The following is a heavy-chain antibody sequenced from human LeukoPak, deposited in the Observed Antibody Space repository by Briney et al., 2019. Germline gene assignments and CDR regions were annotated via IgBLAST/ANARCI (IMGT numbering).Heavy chain of an antibody. CDR1: GFTFSSYA. V-gene: IGHV3-23*01. CDR2: ISGSGGST. CDR3: AKVRSSGWYGNFGY. D-gene: IGHD6-19*01. J-gene: IGHJ4*02. Sequence: GGSLRLSCAASGFTFSSYAMGWVRQAPGKGLEWVSAISGSGGSTYYADSVKGRFTISRDNSKNTLYLQMNSLRAEDTAVYYCAKVRSSGWYGNFGYWGQGTLVTVSS.